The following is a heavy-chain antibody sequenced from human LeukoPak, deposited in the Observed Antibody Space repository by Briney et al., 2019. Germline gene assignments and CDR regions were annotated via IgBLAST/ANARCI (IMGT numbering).Heavy chain of an antibody. J-gene: IGHJ4*02. CDR1: GFTFSSYA. V-gene: IGHV3-23*01. CDR3: AKGVRNSGWTGDYFDY. CDR2: ISGTDGGT. D-gene: IGHD6-19*01. Sequence: PGGSLRLSCAASGFTFSSYAMSWVRQAPGKGPEWVSAISGTDGGTFYAGSVTGRFTDSRDNSKNTLHLQMNSLRAEDTAVYYCAKGVRNSGWTGDYFDYWGLGTLVTVSS.